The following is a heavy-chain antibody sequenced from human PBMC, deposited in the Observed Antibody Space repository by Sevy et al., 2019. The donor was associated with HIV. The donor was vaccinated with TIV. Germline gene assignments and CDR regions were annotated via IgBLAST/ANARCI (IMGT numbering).Heavy chain of an antibody. Sequence: GGSLRLSCEVPGFSFNSYSFNWVRQAPGKGLEWISYITSSSHITYYAESVQGRFTISRDNVKKSLYLQMNSLRAEDTAVYYCATSRYCSGGSCYGADYYYGMDVWGQGTTVTVSS. CDR3: ATSRYCSGGSCYGADYYYGMDV. CDR2: ITSSSHIT. CDR1: GFSFNSYS. D-gene: IGHD2-15*01. V-gene: IGHV3-48*01. J-gene: IGHJ6*02.